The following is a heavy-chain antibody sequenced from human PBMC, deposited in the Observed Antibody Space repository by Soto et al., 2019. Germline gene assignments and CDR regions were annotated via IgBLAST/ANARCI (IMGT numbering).Heavy chain of an antibody. Sequence: ASETLSLTCTVSDDSITSCAYYWGLIRQPPGKGLEWIGTIQYRGSTYYNPSLKSRVTISLDTSKNQYSLKLSSVTAADTAVYYCAREEVAVAPNDAFDSWGQGTMVTVSS. J-gene: IGHJ3*02. CDR1: DDSITSCAYY. D-gene: IGHD6-19*01. CDR3: AREEVAVAPNDAFDS. CDR2: IQYRGST. V-gene: IGHV4-39*02.